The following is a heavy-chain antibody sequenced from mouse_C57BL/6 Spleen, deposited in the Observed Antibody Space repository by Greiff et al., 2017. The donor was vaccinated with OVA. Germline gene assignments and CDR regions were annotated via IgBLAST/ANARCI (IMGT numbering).Heavy chain of an antibody. CDR3: ARREDSRYCFDY. CDR1: GYSFTGYF. J-gene: IGHJ2*01. CDR2: INPYNGDT. V-gene: IGHV1-20*01. Sequence: VQLKQSGPELVKPGDSVKISCKASGYSFTGYFMNWVMQSHGKSLEWIGRINPYNGDTFYNQKFRGKATLTVDKSSSTAHMELRSLTSEDSAVYYCARREDSRYCFDYWGQGTTLTVSA.